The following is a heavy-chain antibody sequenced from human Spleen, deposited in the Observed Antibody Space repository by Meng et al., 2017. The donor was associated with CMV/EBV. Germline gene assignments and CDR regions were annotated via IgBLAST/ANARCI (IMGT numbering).Heavy chain of an antibody. V-gene: IGHV3-23*01. Sequence: GGSLRLSCAASGFTFSSYWMHWVRQAPGKGLEWVSAIGGSGDTIYYADSVKGRFTISRDNSKKTLYLQMNSLRAEDAAVYYCAKNWGVAAAGTGRLDYWGQGTLVTVSS. J-gene: IGHJ4*02. CDR2: IGGSGDTI. CDR3: AKNWGVAAAGTGRLDY. CDR1: GFTFSSYW. D-gene: IGHD6-13*01.